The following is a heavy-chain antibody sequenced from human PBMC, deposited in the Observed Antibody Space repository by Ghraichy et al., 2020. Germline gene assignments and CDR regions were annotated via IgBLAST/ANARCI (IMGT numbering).Heavy chain of an antibody. V-gene: IGHV3-30*02. CDR3: VKDMIYYFGSVPGRGMDV. Sequence: GGSLRLSCAASGFTFSTYGMHWVRQALGKGLEWVAFIRYDDSYKYHADSVKGRFIISRDNSKNTLYLQMNSLRAEDTAVYYCVKDMIYYFGSVPGRGMDVWGQGTTVTVSS. CDR2: IRYDDSYK. D-gene: IGHD3-10*01. CDR1: GFTFSTYG. J-gene: IGHJ6*02.